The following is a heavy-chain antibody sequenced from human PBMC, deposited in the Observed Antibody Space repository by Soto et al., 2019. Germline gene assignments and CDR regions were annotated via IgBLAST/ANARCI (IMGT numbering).Heavy chain of an antibody. CDR2: INPKSGGT. CDR1: GYTFTVYY. D-gene: IGHD1-26*01. CDR3: ARDLAKGGGSAGFDY. J-gene: IGHJ4*02. Sequence: QVQLVQSGAEVKKPGASVNVSCKASGYTFTVYYMHWVRQAPGQGLEGMGWINPKSGGTMYPQKFQGRVTVTWDTSISTAYMALTRLRSDDTAVYYCARDLAKGGGSAGFDYWGQGTLVTVSS. V-gene: IGHV1-2*02.